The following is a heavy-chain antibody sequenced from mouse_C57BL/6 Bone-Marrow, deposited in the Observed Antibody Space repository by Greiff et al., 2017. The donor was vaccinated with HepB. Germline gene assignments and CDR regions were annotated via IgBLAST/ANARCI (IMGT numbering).Heavy chain of an antibody. Sequence: EVQVVESGGGLVQPGGSLKLSCAASGFTFSDYYMYWVRQTPEKRLEWVAYISNGGGSTYYPDTVKGRCTISRDNAKNTLYLQMSRLKSEDTAMYYCARREGAYYYDAMDYWGQGTSVTVSS. CDR3: ARREGAYYYDAMDY. J-gene: IGHJ4*01. CDR2: ISNGGGST. V-gene: IGHV5-12*01. CDR1: GFTFSDYY.